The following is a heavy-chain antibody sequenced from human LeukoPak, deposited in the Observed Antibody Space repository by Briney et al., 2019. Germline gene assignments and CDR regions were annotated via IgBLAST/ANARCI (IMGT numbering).Heavy chain of an antibody. V-gene: IGHV4-39*07. D-gene: IGHD3-22*01. CDR3: ASYYYDSSGYYYEDY. CDR2: IYYSGST. CDR1: GGSISSSSYY. Sequence: ASETLSLTCTVSGGSISSSSYYWGWIRQPPGKGLEWIGSIYYSGSTNYNPSLKSRVTISVDTSKNQFSLKLSSVTAADTAVYYCASYYYDSSGYYYEDYWGQGTLVTVSS. J-gene: IGHJ4*02.